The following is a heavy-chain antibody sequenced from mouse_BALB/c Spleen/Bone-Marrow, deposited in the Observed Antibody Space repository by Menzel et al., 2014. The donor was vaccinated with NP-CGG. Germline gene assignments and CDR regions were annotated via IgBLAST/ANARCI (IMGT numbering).Heavy chain of an antibody. V-gene: IGHV2-6-2*01. Sequence: VQLVESGPDLVAPSQSLSITCTVSGFSLTSYGVHWVRQPPGKGLEWLVVIWSDGSTTYNSALKSRLSISKDNSKSQIFLKMNSLQTDDTAMYYCARHKRYDGAMDYWGQGTSVTVSS. J-gene: IGHJ4*01. CDR2: IWSDGST. CDR1: GFSLTSYG. CDR3: ARHKRYDGAMDY. D-gene: IGHD2-14*01.